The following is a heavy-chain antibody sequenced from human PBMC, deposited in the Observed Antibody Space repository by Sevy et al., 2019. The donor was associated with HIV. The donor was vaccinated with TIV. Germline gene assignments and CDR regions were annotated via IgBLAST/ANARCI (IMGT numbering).Heavy chain of an antibody. Sequence: GGSLRLSCAASGFTFAKYSMNWVRQAPGKGLEWVSTFSFGSGRKNYADSVKGRFTISRDDSKNTLFLQMNSLRAEDTATYFCARVGYTQTSDYWGQGTLVTVSS. D-gene: IGHD6-13*01. V-gene: IGHV3-23*01. CDR1: GFTFAKYS. CDR3: ARVGYTQTSDY. CDR2: FSFGSGRK. J-gene: IGHJ4*02.